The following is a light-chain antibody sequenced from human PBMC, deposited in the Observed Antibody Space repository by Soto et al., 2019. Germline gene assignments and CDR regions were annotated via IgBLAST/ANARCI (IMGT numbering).Light chain of an antibody. CDR1: QSVSSN. Sequence: EIVMTQSPATLSVSPGERASLSCRASQSVSSNLAWYQQKPGQTPRLLLYATSTRATGIPARFSGSGSGTEFTLTISSLQSEDFAFYYCQHYNNWPLTVGGGTKVDSK. CDR3: QHYNNWPLT. J-gene: IGKJ4*01. CDR2: ATS. V-gene: IGKV3-15*01.